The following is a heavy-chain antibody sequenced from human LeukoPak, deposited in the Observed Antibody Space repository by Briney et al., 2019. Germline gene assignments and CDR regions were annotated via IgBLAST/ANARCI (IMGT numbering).Heavy chain of an antibody. Sequence: GASVKVSCKASGYTFSSYDINWVRQAPGQGLEWMGWISAYNGNTNYAQKLQGRVTMTTDTSTSTAYMELRSLRSDDTAVYYCARSRDYGDYVIAFDIWGQGTMVTVSS. J-gene: IGHJ3*02. CDR2: ISAYNGNT. CDR3: ARSRDYGDYVIAFDI. CDR1: GYTFSSYD. D-gene: IGHD4-17*01. V-gene: IGHV1-18*01.